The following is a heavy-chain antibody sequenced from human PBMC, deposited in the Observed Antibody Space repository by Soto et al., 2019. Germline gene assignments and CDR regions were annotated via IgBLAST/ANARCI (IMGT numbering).Heavy chain of an antibody. V-gene: IGHV4-61*01. CDR3: ARVSRATYFFDY. J-gene: IGHJ4*02. CDR2: IYYNGGT. CDR1: GGSVNSGSYY. Sequence: SETLSLTCTVSGGSVNSGSYYWIWIRQPPGKGLEWIGYIYYNGGTNYNPSLKSRVTISLDTSKNQFSLKLSSVTAADTAVYYCARVSRATYFFDYWGQGTPVTVSS. D-gene: IGHD1-26*01.